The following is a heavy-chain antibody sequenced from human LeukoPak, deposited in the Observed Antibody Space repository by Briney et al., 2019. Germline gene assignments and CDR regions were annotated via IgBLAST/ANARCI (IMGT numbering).Heavy chain of an antibody. J-gene: IGHJ6*02. CDR3: ARLGGLLGLYYYGMDV. D-gene: IGHD3-10*01. V-gene: IGHV4-39*01. Sequence: GSLRLSCAASGFTFSSYAMSWVRQPPGKGLEWIGSIYYSGSTYYNPSLKSRVTISVDTSKNQFSLKLSSVTAADTAVYYCARLGGLLGLYYYGMDVWGQGTTVTVSS. CDR1: GFTFSSYA. CDR2: IYYSGST.